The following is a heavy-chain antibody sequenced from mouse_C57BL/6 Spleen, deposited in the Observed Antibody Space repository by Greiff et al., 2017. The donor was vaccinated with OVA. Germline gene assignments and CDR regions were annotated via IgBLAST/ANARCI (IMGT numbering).Heavy chain of an antibody. CDR1: GFTFSSYT. J-gene: IGHJ3*01. V-gene: IGHV5-9*01. Sequence: EVQVVESGGGLVKPGGSLKLSCAASGFTFSSYTMSWVRQTPEKRLEWVATISGGGGNTYYPDSVKGRFTISRDNAKNTLYLQMSSLRSEDTALYYCARHGYDGAWFAYWGQGTLVTVSA. D-gene: IGHD2-2*01. CDR2: ISGGGGNT. CDR3: ARHGYDGAWFAY.